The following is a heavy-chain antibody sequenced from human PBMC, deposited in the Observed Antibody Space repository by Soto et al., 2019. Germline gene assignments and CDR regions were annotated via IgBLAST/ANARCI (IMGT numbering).Heavy chain of an antibody. J-gene: IGHJ4*02. CDR2: ISGFNGNT. CDR3: ARIGVSSGHESPDFDS. Sequence: ASVKVSCKASGYTFNFYGITWVRQAPGQGLEWMGWISGFNGNTNYAADLQGRVTMTTDTSTGTAYMELRGLRSDDTAVYYCARIGVSSGHESPDFDSWGQGTLVTSPQ. D-gene: IGHD3-16*01. CDR1: GYTFNFYG. V-gene: IGHV1-18*01.